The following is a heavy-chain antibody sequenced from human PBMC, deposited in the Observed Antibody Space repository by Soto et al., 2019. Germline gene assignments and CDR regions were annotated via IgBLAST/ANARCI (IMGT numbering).Heavy chain of an antibody. D-gene: IGHD3-10*01. Sequence: GESLKISCKGSGYAFINFWIGWVRQMPGKGLEWIGIIYPTNSETRYSPSFQGQVTMSVDKSTATAYLQWSSLKASDTGIYYCARPGGSGTYYKFDYWGQGTQVNV. CDR3: ARPGGSGTYYKFDY. CDR2: IYPTNSET. V-gene: IGHV5-51*01. J-gene: IGHJ4*02. CDR1: GYAFINFW.